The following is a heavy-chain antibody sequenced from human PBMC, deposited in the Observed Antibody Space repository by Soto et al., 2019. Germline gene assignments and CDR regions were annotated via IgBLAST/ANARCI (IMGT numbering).Heavy chain of an antibody. CDR1: GFTFSSYS. CDR3: ASGTVTRYYFDY. D-gene: IGHD4-17*01. J-gene: IGHJ4*02. CDR2: ISSSSSSI. V-gene: IGHV3-21*01. Sequence: EVQLVESGGGLVKPGGSLRLSCAASGFTFSSYSMNWVRQAPGKGLEWVSSISSSSSSIYYADSVKGRFTISRDNAKNSLYLQMNSLRAEDKAAYYCASGTVTRYYFDYWCQETLVTVSS.